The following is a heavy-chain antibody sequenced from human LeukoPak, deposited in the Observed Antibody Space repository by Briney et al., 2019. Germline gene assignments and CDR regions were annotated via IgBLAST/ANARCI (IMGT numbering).Heavy chain of an antibody. CDR1: GGSFSGYY. Sequence: SETLSLTCAVYGGSFSGYYWSWIRQPPGKGLEWIGEINHSGSTDYNPSLKSRVTISVDTSKNQFSLKLSSVTAADTAVYYCARGSGGITISNYWGQGTLVTVSS. CDR2: INHSGST. V-gene: IGHV4-34*01. D-gene: IGHD3-9*01. J-gene: IGHJ4*02. CDR3: ARGSGGITISNY.